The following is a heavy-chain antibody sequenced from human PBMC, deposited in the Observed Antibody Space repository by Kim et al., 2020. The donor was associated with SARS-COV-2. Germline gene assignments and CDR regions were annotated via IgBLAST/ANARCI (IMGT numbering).Heavy chain of an antibody. J-gene: IGHJ5*02. CDR2: ISYDGSNK. V-gene: IGHV3-30-3*01. Sequence: GGSLRLSCAASGFTFSSYAMHWVRQAPGKGLEWVAVISYDGSNKYYADSVKGRFTISRDNSKNTLYLQMNSLRAEDTAVYYCARDGISWGQGTLVTVSS. CDR3: ARDGIS. CDR1: GFTFSSYA. D-gene: IGHD1-26*01.